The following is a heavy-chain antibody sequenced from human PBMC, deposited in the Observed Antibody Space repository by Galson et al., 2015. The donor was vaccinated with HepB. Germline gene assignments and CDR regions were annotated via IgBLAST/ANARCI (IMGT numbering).Heavy chain of an antibody. D-gene: IGHD6-19*01. CDR3: ARGLYSSGWAIDY. CDR1: GFTLSTYT. Sequence: SLRLSCAASGFTLSTYTMNWVRRAPGKGLEWVSSISGSSIYISYADSVKGRFTISRDNGKNSLYLQMNSLRAEDTALYYYARGLYSSGWAIDYWGQGTLVTVSS. V-gene: IGHV3-21*01. CDR2: ISGSSIYI. J-gene: IGHJ4*02.